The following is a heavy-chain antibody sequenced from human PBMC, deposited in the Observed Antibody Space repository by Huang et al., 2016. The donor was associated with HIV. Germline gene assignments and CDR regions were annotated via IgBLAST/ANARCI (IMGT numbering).Heavy chain of an antibody. CDR2: SSDDGNGR. V-gene: IGHV3-30*18. J-gene: IGHJ5*01. CDR1: GFSFSSYG. D-gene: IGHD2-8*02. CDR3: AKGSGHFDS. Sequence: QVWLVESGGGVVQPGRPLRLSCVGSGFSFSSYGIHWVRQAPGKGMGGVACSSDDGNGRCYAGSVKGRVSSARQNSKSTVSRQMNSLRVEDSGVYFCAKGSGHFDSWGQGTLVTVSP.